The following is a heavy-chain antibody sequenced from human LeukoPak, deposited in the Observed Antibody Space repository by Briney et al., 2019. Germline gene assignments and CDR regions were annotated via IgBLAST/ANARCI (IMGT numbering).Heavy chain of an antibody. V-gene: IGHV4-61*01. CDR1: GGSISSSSYY. Sequence: SETLSLTCTVSGGSISSSSYYWGWIRQPPGKGLEWIGYIYYSGSTNYNPSLKSRVTISVDTSKNQFSLKLSSVTAADTAVYYCAREGGRPLGDAFDIWGQGTMVTVSS. CDR3: AREGGRPLGDAFDI. J-gene: IGHJ3*02. D-gene: IGHD3-16*01. CDR2: IYYSGST.